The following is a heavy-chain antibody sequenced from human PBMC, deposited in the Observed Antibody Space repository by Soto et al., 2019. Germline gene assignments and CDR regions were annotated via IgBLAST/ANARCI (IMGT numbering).Heavy chain of an antibody. V-gene: IGHV6-1*01. CDR1: GDSVYSNSAA. J-gene: IGHJ3*01. D-gene: IGHD2-15*01. Sequence: SQTLSLTCAISGDSVYSNSAAWNWIRQSPSRGLEWLGRTYYRSKWYNDYAVSMKSRITINPDTSKNQFSLQLNSVTPDDTAVYYFSRATHAARDGIDFCGQGTMVTVSS. CDR3: SRATHAARDGIDF. CDR2: TYYRSKWYN.